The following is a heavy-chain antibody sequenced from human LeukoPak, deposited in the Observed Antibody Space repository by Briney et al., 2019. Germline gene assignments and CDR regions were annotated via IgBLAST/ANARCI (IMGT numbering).Heavy chain of an antibody. Sequence: PSQTLSLTCTVSGGPISSGDYYWSWIRQPPGKGLEWIGYIYYSGSTYYNPSLKSRVTISVDTSKNQFSLKLSSVTAADTAVYYCARVGGDCSGGSCYSMSSGYYYYYGTDVWGQGTTVTVSS. CDR3: ARVGGDCSGGSCYSMSSGYYYYYGTDV. V-gene: IGHV4-30-4*01. CDR2: IYYSGST. CDR1: GGPISSGDYY. J-gene: IGHJ6*02. D-gene: IGHD2-15*01.